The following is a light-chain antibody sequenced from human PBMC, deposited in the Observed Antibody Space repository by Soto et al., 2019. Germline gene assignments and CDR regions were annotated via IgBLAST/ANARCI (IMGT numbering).Light chain of an antibody. J-gene: IGLJ3*02. Sequence: SYELTQPPSVSVAPGQTARITCGGNNIGSKSVHWHQQRPGQAPLVVIYDDTDRPSGIPERFSGANSENTATLTITRVEAGDEADYYCQVRDSNNDHMVFGGGIKLTVL. CDR3: QVRDSNNDHMV. V-gene: IGLV3-21*02. CDR1: NIGSKS. CDR2: DDT.